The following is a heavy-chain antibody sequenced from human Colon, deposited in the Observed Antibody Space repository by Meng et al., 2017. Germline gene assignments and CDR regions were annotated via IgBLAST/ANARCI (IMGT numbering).Heavy chain of an antibody. CDR2: MKKDGSEK. D-gene: IGHD6-19*01. V-gene: IGHV3-7*04. CDR1: GFSFSDFW. Sequence: GGSLRLSCAASGFSFSDFWMNWFRQAPGKGLEWVANMKKDGSEKYYMDSVRGRFTITGDNAKNSQCLQMNNVRFEDTAVYYCAGGAGWLVDYWGQGTLVTVSS. CDR3: AGGAGWLVDY. J-gene: IGHJ4*02.